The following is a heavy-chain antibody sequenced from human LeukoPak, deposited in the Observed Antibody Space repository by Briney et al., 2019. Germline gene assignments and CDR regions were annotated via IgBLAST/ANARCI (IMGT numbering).Heavy chain of an antibody. CDR3: VKPARGSGIQLGFDC. J-gene: IGHJ5*01. V-gene: IGHV3-64D*06. CDR1: GYSFSSYA. D-gene: IGHD3-10*01. CDR2: INTNGNK. Sequence: GGSLRLSCSASGYSFSSYAMYWVCQGLGKGPGYVSAINTNGNKYYADSVQGRFTISRDNSQNTLYLQMTNLRPDDTAVYYCVKPARGSGIQLGFDCWGKGTRLTVSS.